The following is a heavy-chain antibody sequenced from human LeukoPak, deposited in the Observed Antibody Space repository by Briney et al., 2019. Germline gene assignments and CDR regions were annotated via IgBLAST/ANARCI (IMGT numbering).Heavy chain of an antibody. CDR3: ARGGAADVVRGWFYFDY. CDR1: GYTFTSYG. J-gene: IGHJ4*02. Sequence: GASVKVSCKASGYTFTSYGISWVRQAPGQGLEWMGWISAYNGNTYYAQKFQGRVTMTTDTSTSTAYMELSSLRSEDTAVYYCARGGAADVVRGWFYFDYWGQGTLVTVSS. D-gene: IGHD6-13*01. V-gene: IGHV1-18*01. CDR2: ISAYNGNT.